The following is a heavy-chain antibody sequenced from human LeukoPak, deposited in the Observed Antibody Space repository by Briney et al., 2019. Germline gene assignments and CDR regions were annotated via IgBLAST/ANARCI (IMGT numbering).Heavy chain of an antibody. V-gene: IGHV3-53*01. CDR2: ILGSGDT. CDR1: GFTVSSNY. CDR3: AKDAQGLVRGGIYFDF. J-gene: IGHJ4*02. Sequence: RSGGSLRLSCAASGFTVSSNYMSWVRQAPGKGLEWVSLILGSGDTRYADSVKGRFTISRDNSKNTLYLQMNSLRAEDTALYYCAKDAQGLVRGGIYFDFWGQGSLVTVSS. D-gene: IGHD6-19*01.